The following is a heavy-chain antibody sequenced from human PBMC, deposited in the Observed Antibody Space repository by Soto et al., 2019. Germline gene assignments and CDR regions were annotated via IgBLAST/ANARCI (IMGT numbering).Heavy chain of an antibody. CDR1: GGTFSSFA. Sequence: GASVKVSCKASGGTFSSFAINWVRQALGQGPEWMGGTIPILGTANYAQKFQGRVTIIADETTNTASLELTSLRSEDTAVYYCARGNALDIWGQGTTVTVSS. CDR3: ARGNALDI. J-gene: IGHJ6*02. V-gene: IGHV1-69*13. CDR2: TIPILGTA.